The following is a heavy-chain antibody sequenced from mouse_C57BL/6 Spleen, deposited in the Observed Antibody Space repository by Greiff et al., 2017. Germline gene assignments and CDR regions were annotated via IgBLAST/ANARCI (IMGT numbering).Heavy chain of an antibody. CDR2: IYPGSGST. Sequence: VQLQQPGAELVKPGASVKLSCKASGYTFTSYWITWVKQRPGQGLEWIGDIYPGSGSTNYNEKLKSNATLTVDTSSSPAYMQLSSLTSEDSAVYYCARIYSDYWGQGTTLTVSS. CDR1: GYTFTSYW. V-gene: IGHV1-55*01. J-gene: IGHJ2*01. CDR3: ARIYSDY.